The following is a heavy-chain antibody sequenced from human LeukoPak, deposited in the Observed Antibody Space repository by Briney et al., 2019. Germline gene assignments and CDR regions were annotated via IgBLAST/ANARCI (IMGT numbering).Heavy chain of an antibody. CDR2: ISCNSGSI. CDR3: AKDRGAVAGIDFDY. CDR1: GFTFDDYA. D-gene: IGHD6-19*01. V-gene: IGHV3-9*01. Sequence: GGSLRLSCAASGFTFDDYAMHWVRQAPGKGLEWVSGISCNSGSIGYADSVKGRFTISRDNAKNSLYLQMNSLRAEDTALYYCAKDRGAVAGIDFDYWGQGTLVTVSS. J-gene: IGHJ4*02.